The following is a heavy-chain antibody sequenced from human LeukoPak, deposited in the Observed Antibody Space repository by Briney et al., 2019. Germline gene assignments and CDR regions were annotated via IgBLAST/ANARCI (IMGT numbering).Heavy chain of an antibody. J-gene: IGHJ4*02. CDR1: GFTFSSSW. D-gene: IGHD3-22*01. Sequence: GGSLRLSCAASGFTFSSSWMSWLRQAPGKGLEWVADIKEDGSAKYYVDSVKGRVTISRDNAKNSLYLQMNSLRVEDTAVYYCAIDPDHGLVDYCGQGTLVTVSS. CDR2: IKEDGSAK. CDR3: AIDPDHGLVDY. V-gene: IGHV3-7*01.